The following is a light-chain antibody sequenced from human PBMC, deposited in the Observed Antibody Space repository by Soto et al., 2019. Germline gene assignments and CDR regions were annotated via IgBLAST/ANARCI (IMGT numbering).Light chain of an antibody. Sequence: EVMVKKSPATVSLYQGERATLSCRASQSVSSYLAWYQQKPGQAPRLLIYDASNRATGIPARFSGSGSGTDFTLTISILEPEDFAVYYCEQRRNWLRTFGHGGKADI. CDR3: EQRRNWLRT. J-gene: IGKJ1*01. CDR2: DAS. CDR1: QSVSSY. V-gene: IGKV3-11*01.